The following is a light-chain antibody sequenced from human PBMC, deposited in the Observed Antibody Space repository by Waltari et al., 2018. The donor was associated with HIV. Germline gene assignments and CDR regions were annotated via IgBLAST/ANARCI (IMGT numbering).Light chain of an antibody. CDR3: AAWDDILSGWV. V-gene: IGLV1-47*01. CDR1: SANIGNT. J-gene: IGLJ3*02. CDR2: RDN. Sequence: QSVLTQPPSASGAPGQRVTISCSGSSANIGNTVYWYQQLPGTAPKVLIYRDNQRPSGVPDLFSGSRSGTSASLDVSGLRSEDEANYICAAWDDILSGWVFGGGTKLTVL.